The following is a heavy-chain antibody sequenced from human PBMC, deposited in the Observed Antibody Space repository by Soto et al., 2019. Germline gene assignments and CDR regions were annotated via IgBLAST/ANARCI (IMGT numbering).Heavy chain of an antibody. CDR2: ISYDGSNK. CDR1: GFTFSSYA. D-gene: IGHD1-26*01. CDR3: ARSNDPIVGVDYFDY. Sequence: LRLSCAASGFTFSSYAMHWARQAPGKGLEWVAVISYDGSNKYYADSVKGRFTISRDNSKNTLYLQMNSLRAEDTAVYYCARSNDPIVGVDYFDYWGQGTLVTVSS. J-gene: IGHJ4*02. V-gene: IGHV3-30-3*01.